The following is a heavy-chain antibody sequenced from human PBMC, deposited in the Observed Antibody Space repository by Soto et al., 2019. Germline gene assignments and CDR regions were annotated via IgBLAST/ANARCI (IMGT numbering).Heavy chain of an antibody. V-gene: IGHV1-2*06. CDR2: INPRSGDT. CDR3: GRDGVGATPLGWFDP. CDR1: GYTFIGYY. Sequence: QVQLVQSGAEVKKPGASVKVSCKASGYTFIGYYIHWVRQPPGQGLEWMGRINPRSGDTTHAQKFQGRLTMTRDTSISTAYMELSSLRSDDTAVYYCGRDGVGATPLGWFDPWGQGSLVSVSS. J-gene: IGHJ5*02. D-gene: IGHD1-26*01.